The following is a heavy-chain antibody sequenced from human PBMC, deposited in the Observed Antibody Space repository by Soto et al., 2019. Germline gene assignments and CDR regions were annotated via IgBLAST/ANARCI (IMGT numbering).Heavy chain of an antibody. Sequence: EVQLVESGGGLVQPGGSLRLSCAASGVTVSSNYISWVRQAPGKGLEWVSVIYSGGSTYYADSVKGRFTISRDNSKNTLYLQMNSLRAEDTAVYYCARHGDNYGGGYFDYWGQGTLVTVSS. CDR2: IYSGGST. CDR3: ARHGDNYGGGYFDY. D-gene: IGHD5-18*01. CDR1: GVTVSSNY. V-gene: IGHV3-66*04. J-gene: IGHJ4*02.